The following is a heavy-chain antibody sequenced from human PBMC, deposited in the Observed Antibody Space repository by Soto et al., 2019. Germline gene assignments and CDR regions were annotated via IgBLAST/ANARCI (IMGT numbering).Heavy chain of an antibody. V-gene: IGHV3-64D*08. Sequence: AGGSLRLSCSASGFTFSSYAMHWVRQAPGKGLEYVSAISSNGGSTYYADSVKGRFTISRDNSKNTLYLQMSSLRAEDTAVYYGVIAAAGTLAYYGMDVWGQGTTVTVSS. CDR3: VIAAAGTLAYYGMDV. CDR1: GFTFSSYA. CDR2: ISSNGGST. D-gene: IGHD6-13*01. J-gene: IGHJ6*02.